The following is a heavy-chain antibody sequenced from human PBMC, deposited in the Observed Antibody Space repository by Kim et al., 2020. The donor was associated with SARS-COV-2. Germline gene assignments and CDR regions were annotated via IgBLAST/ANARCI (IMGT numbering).Heavy chain of an antibody. CDR1: GFTFSSYW. V-gene: IGHV3-7*03. J-gene: IGHJ4*02. D-gene: IGHD3-16*02. Sequence: GGSLRLSCAASGFTFSSYWMSWVRQAPGKGLEWVSNIKQDGSEKYYVVSVKVRFTISRDNAKNSLYLQMNSLRAEDTAVYYCARDNDVWGSYRDPHFDYWGQGPLVTVSS. CDR3: ARDNDVWGSYRDPHFDY. CDR2: IKQDGSEK.